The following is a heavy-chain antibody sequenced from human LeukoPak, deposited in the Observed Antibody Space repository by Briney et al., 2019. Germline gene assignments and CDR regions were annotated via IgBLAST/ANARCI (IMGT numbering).Heavy chain of an antibody. CDR2: IIPIFGTA. J-gene: IGHJ5*02. CDR1: GGTFSSYA. V-gene: IGHV1-69*13. CDR3: VRGVVVTAHWFDP. D-gene: IGHD2-21*02. Sequence: ASVTVSCKASGGTFSSYAISWVRQAPGQGLEWMGGIIPIFGTANYAQKFQGRVTITADESTSTAYMELSSLRSEDTAVYYCVRGVVVTAHWFDPWGQGTLVTVSS.